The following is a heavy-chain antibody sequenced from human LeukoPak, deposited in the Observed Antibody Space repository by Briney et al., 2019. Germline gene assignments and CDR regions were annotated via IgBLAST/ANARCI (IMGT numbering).Heavy chain of an antibody. D-gene: IGHD3-22*01. CDR3: ARERTLFPGDSSGYFDY. V-gene: IGHV4-59*12. CDR2: IYYSGST. CDR1: GGSISSYY. J-gene: IGHJ4*02. Sequence: SETLSLTCTVSGGSISSYYWSWIRQPPGKGLEWIGYIYYSGSTNYNPSLKSRVTMSVDMSKNQFSLNLSSVTAADTAVYYCARERTLFPGDSSGYFDYWGQGTLVTVSS.